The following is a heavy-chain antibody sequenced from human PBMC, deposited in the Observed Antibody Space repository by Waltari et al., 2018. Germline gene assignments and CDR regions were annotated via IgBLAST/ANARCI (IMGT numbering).Heavy chain of an antibody. D-gene: IGHD2-2*03. CDR2: IYHEGTT. V-gene: IGHV4-38-2*01. J-gene: IGHJ5*02. Sequence: VQLQESGPGLVRPSETLSLTCDVSGYLINTGFLLGWIRQPPGKGLEWIGNIYHEGTTYYNPSLKHRLMISLDTSKNQFSLRLNFVDVADTAVYYCARQTLGYCTSAACRRLETWGQGILVTVSS. CDR3: ARQTLGYCTSAACRRLET. CDR1: GYLINTGFL.